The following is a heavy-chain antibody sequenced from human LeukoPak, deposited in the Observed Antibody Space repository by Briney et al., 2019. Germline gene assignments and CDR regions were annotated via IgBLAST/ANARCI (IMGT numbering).Heavy chain of an antibody. CDR3: ARVRDSYGYCYYMDV. J-gene: IGHJ6*03. D-gene: IGHD5-18*01. CDR2: ISSSSTYI. Sequence: GGSLRLSCAASGFTFSDYSMIWVRQAPGEGLEWVSYISSSSTYIYYADSVRGRFTISRDNAKNSLYLQMNSLRAEDTALYYCARVRDSYGYCYYMDVWGKGTTVTVSS. V-gene: IGHV3-21*06. CDR1: GFTFSDYS.